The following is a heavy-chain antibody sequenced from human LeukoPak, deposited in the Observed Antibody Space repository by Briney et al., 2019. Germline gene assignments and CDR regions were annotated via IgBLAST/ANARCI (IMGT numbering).Heavy chain of an antibody. J-gene: IGHJ6*02. Sequence: SVKVSCKASGGTFSSYAIGWVRQAPGQGLEWMGRIIPIFGIANYAQKFQGRVTITADKSTSTAYMELSSLRSEDTAVYYCARPTLRFLEWFPRPLYYYGMDVWGQGTTVTVSS. CDR1: GGTFSSYA. V-gene: IGHV1-69*17. CDR2: IIPIFGIA. CDR3: ARPTLRFLEWFPRPLYYYGMDV. D-gene: IGHD3-3*01.